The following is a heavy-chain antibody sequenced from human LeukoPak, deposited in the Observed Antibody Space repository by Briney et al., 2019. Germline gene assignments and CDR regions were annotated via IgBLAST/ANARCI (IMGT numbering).Heavy chain of an antibody. Sequence: PSETLSPTCTVSGGSITSGSYYWGWIRQYPGKGLEWIGNIYYSGSTYYNPSLKSRVTISVDTSKNQFSLKLSSVTAADTAVYYCARYAVEYSGTYFDSWGQGSLVTVSS. V-gene: IGHV4-39*01. J-gene: IGHJ4*02. CDR3: ARYAVEYSGTYFDS. CDR2: IYYSGST. D-gene: IGHD1-26*01. CDR1: GGSITSGSYY.